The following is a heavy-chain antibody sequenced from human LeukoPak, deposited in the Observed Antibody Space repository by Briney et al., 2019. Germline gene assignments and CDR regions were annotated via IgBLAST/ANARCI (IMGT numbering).Heavy chain of an antibody. V-gene: IGHV3-11*01. CDR1: GFTFSDYY. CDR2: ISSSGSTI. Sequence: GGSLRLSCAASGFTFSDYYMSWIRQAPRKGLEWVSYISSSGSTIYYADSVKGRFTISRDNAKNSLYLQMNSLRAEDTAVYYCASLYYYDSSGYSDYWGQGTLVTVSS. J-gene: IGHJ4*02. CDR3: ASLYYYDSSGYSDY. D-gene: IGHD3-22*01.